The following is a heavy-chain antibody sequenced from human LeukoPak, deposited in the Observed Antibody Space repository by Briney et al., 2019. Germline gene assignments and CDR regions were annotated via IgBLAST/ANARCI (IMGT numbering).Heavy chain of an antibody. CDR3: ARDGVAGGFDY. CDR2: IHYSGST. J-gene: IGHJ4*02. D-gene: IGHD6-19*01. V-gene: IGHV4-59*01. CDR1: GGSIGSYY. Sequence: SETLSLTCTVSGGSIGSYYWNWIRQPPGKGLEWIGYIHYSGSTNHNASLKSRVTISVDTSKNQFSLKLSFVTAADTAVYYCARDGVAGGFDYWGQGTLVTVS.